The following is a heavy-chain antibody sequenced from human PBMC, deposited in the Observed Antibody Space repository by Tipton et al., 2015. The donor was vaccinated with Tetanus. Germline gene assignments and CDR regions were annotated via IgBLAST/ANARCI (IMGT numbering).Heavy chain of an antibody. J-gene: IGHJ4*02. CDR1: GFTFSNYW. Sequence: SLRLSCVASGFTFSNYWMHWVRQAPGKGLVWVSRINTDGSIRNYADSVKGRFTISRDNAENTLSLQMNSLRAEDTAVYYCTRDLGGYAGHWGQGTLVTVSS. D-gene: IGHD2-15*01. V-gene: IGHV3-74*01. CDR2: INTDGSIR. CDR3: TRDLGGYAGH.